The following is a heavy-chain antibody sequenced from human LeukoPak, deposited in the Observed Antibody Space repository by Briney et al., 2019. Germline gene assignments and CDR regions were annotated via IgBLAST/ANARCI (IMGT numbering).Heavy chain of an antibody. J-gene: IGHJ3*02. CDR2: IYYSGST. Sequence: TSETLSLTCTVSGGSISSGGYLWSWIRQHPGTGLEWIGYIYYSGSTYYNPSLKSRVTMSVDTSKNQFSLKLSSVTAADTAVYYCARAPWYDFWSGSLRAFDIWGQGTMVTVSS. D-gene: IGHD3-3*01. V-gene: IGHV4-31*03. CDR1: GGSISSGGYL. CDR3: ARAPWYDFWSGSLRAFDI.